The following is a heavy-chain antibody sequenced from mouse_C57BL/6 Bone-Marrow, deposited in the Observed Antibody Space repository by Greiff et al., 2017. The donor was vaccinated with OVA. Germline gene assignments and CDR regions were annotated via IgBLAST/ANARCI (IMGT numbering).Heavy chain of an antibody. D-gene: IGHD1-1*01. Sequence: VQLQQSGAELMKPGASVKLSCKATGYTFTGYWIEWVKQRPGHGLEWIGEILPGSGSTNYNEKFKGKATFTADTSSNTAYMQLSSLTTDDSAIYYCARNIFIYYYGSSYYFDYWGKGTTLTVSS. CDR3: ARNIFIYYYGSSYYFDY. CDR2: ILPGSGST. J-gene: IGHJ2*01. V-gene: IGHV1-9*01. CDR1: GYTFTGYW.